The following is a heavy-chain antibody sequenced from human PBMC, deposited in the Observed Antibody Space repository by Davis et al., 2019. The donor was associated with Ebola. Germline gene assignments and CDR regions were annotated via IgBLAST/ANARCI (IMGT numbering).Heavy chain of an antibody. CDR2: IYRSGSP. D-gene: IGHD3-16*01. J-gene: IGHJ4*02. CDR1: GGSISSGGYS. V-gene: IGHV4-30-2*01. CDR3: AGGLTAPFYFDN. Sequence: SETLSLTCTVSGGSISSGGYSWSWIRQPPGKGLEWIGYIYRSGSPFYNPSLESRVTMSLDRSKNQFSLQLTSVTAADTAIYYCAGGLTAPFYFDNWGQGTLVTVSS.